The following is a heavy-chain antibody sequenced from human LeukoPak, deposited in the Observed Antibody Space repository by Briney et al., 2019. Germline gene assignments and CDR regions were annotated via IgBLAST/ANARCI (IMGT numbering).Heavy chain of an antibody. Sequence: GASVRVCCTASGYTFTGYYMNGGRRAPGQGLEWMVWINPNSGGTNYAQKFQGRVTMTRDTSISTAYMELNRLRSDDTAVYYCAKIARVDDYWGQGTLVTVSS. CDR1: GYTFTGYY. D-gene: IGHD2-21*01. V-gene: IGHV1-2*02. J-gene: IGHJ4*02. CDR3: AKIARVDDY. CDR2: INPNSGGT.